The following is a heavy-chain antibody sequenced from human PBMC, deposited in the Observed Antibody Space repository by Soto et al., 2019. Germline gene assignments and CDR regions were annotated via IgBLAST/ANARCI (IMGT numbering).Heavy chain of an antibody. V-gene: IGHV4-34*01. Sequence: SETLSLTCAVYGGSFSGYYWSWIRQPPGKGLEWIGEINHSGSTNYNPSLKSRVTISVDTSKNQFSLKLSSVTAADTAVYYCAREGQQWLGSDAFDIWGQGTMVTVSS. D-gene: IGHD6-19*01. CDR3: AREGQQWLGSDAFDI. J-gene: IGHJ3*02. CDR2: INHSGST. CDR1: GGSFSGYY.